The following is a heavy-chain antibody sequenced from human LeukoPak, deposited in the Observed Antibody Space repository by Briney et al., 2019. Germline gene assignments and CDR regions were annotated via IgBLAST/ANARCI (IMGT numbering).Heavy chain of an antibody. J-gene: IGHJ5*02. CDR3: ARGGNSNFWSDFPNWFDP. V-gene: IGHV3-33*01. CDR2: IWYDGSNK. D-gene: IGHD3-3*01. CDR1: GFTFSNYG. Sequence: GGSLRLSCAASGFTFSNYGMHWVRQAPGKGLEWVAVIWYDGSNKYYADSVKGRLTLSRDNSKNTLFLQMNSLRPEDTAVYYCARGGNSNFWSDFPNWFDPWGQGILVTVSS.